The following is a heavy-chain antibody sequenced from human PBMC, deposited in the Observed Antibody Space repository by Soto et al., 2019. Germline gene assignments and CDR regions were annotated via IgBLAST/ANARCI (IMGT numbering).Heavy chain of an antibody. CDR3: AREGDSSGYPVYLDP. V-gene: IGHV3-33*01. CDR1: GFSFSKFA. Sequence: PGGSLRLSCAASGFSFSKFAMHWVRQAPGKGLECVAVIWFDGSKRDYADSVKGRFTVSRDNSENTLSLQMNNLRAEDTGVYYCAREGDSSGYPVYLDPWGQGTVVTVSS. D-gene: IGHD3-22*01. J-gene: IGHJ5*02. CDR2: IWFDGSKR.